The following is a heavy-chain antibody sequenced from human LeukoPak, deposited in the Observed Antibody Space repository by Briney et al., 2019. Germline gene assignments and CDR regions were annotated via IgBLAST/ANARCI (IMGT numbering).Heavy chain of an antibody. V-gene: IGHV4-30-2*01. CDR3: ARHGYSGSYLFDY. CDR2: IYHSGST. J-gene: IGHJ4*02. CDR1: GGSISSGGYY. Sequence: SETLSLTCTVSGGSISSGGYYWSWIRQPPGKGLEWIGYIYHSGSTYYNPSLKSRVTISVDTSKNQFSLKLSSVTAADTAVYYCARHGYSGSYLFDYWGQGTLVTVSS. D-gene: IGHD1-26*01.